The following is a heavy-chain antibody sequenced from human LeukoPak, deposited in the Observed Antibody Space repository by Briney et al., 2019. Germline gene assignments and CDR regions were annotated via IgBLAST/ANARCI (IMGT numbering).Heavy chain of an antibody. CDR1: GFTFSSYS. D-gene: IGHD2-21*02. J-gene: IGHJ4*02. Sequence: GGSLRLSCAASGFTFSSYSMNWVRQAPGKGLEWVSSISSSSSYVYYADSVKGRFTISRDNAKNSLYLQMNSLRAEDTAVYYCARDGYCGGDCYPYWGQGTLVTVSS. V-gene: IGHV3-21*01. CDR3: ARDGYCGGDCYPY. CDR2: ISSSSSYV.